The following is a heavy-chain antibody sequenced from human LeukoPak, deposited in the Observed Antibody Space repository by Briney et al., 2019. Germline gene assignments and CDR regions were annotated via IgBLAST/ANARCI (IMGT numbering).Heavy chain of an antibody. CDR3: ARGVLMVYAIGGEFDY. CDR1: GGSISSGGYY. Sequence: SETLSLTCTVSGGSISSGGYYWSWIRQHPGKGLEWIGDIYYSGSTYYNPSLKSRVTISVDTSKNQFSLKLSSVTAADTAVYYCARGVLMVYAIGGEFDYWGQGTLVTVSS. J-gene: IGHJ4*02. D-gene: IGHD2-8*01. CDR2: IYYSGST. V-gene: IGHV4-31*03.